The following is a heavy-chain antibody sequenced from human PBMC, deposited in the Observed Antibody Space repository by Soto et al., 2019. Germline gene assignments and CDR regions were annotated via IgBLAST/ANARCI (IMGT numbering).Heavy chain of an antibody. CDR2: IYYSGST. V-gene: IGHV4-30-4*01. J-gene: IGHJ5*02. CDR1: GGSISSGDYY. Sequence: LSLTCTVSGGSISSGDYYWSWIRQPPGKGLEWIGYIYYSGSTYYNPSLESRVTISVDTSKNQFSLKLSSVTAADTAVYYCARVKNWSGYIPNWFDPWGQGTLVTVSS. D-gene: IGHD3-3*01. CDR3: ARVKNWSGYIPNWFDP.